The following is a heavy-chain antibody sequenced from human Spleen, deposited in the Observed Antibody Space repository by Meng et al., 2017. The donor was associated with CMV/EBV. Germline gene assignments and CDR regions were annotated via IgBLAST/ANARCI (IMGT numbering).Heavy chain of an antibody. D-gene: IGHD4-17*01. Sequence: HVHLSPWAAGLLKPSGTLSLTCAVYGGSFRCYYWSWIRQPPGKGLEWIGEINHSGSTNYNPSLKSRVTISVDTSKNQFSLKLSSVTAADTAVYYCARDRDDYGDYGAFDIWGQGTMVTVSS. CDR1: GGSFRCYY. V-gene: IGHV4-34*01. J-gene: IGHJ3*02. CDR3: ARDRDDYGDYGAFDI. CDR2: INHSGST.